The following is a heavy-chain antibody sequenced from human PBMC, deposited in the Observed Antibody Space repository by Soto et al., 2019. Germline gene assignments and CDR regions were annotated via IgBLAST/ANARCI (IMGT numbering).Heavy chain of an antibody. J-gene: IGHJ4*02. CDR3: ARHLGSGSYYNPHYFNF. D-gene: IGHD3-10*01. V-gene: IGHV4-59*08. CDR2: IYYSGST. Sequence: SETLSLTCTVSGGSISSYYWSWIRQPPGKGLEWIGYIYYSGSTNYNPSLKSRVTISVDTSKNQFSLKLISVTATDTAMYYCARHLGSGSYYNPHYFNFWGQGTLVTVSS. CDR1: GGSISSYY.